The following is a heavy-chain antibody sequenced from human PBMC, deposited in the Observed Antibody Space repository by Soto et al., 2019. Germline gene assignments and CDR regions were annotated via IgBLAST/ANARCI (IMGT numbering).Heavy chain of an antibody. CDR1: GFTVNSHY. CDR3: ARDFESRDDAFDI. Sequence: EVQLVESGGGLIQPGGSLRLSCAASGFTVNSHYMSWVRQAPGKGLEWVSIIYSGGSTYYADSVKGRFTISRDNSMNTLYLQMNSLRVEDTAVYYCARDFESRDDAFDIWGQGRMVTVSS. CDR2: IYSGGST. V-gene: IGHV3-53*01. J-gene: IGHJ3*02.